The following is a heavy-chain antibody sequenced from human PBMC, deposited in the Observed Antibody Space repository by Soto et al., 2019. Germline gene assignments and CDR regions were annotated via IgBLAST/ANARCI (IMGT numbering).Heavy chain of an antibody. CDR1: GGSIRTDGNY. V-gene: IGHV4-31*01. Sequence: QVQLQESGPGLVKPSQTLSLTCTVSGGSIRTDGNYWSWIRHHPGKGLEWIGYIYHSGATYYNPSLKSLVTISLDTSKNQFSLKLSSMTAADTAVYYCARADFGVHEYFDLWGRGTLVTVSS. J-gene: IGHJ2*01. CDR3: ARADFGVHEYFDL. D-gene: IGHD3-3*01. CDR2: IYHSGAT.